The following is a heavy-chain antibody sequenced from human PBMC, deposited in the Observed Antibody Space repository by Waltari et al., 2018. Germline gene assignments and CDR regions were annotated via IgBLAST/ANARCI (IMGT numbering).Heavy chain of an antibody. CDR1: GFTFSNSW. CDR3: ARNPDSGRLGS. J-gene: IGHJ4*02. CDR2: TTFDGSTA. D-gene: IGHD3-10*01. Sequence: EVQLVESGGGLVQPGGSLRLSCAASGFTFSNSWMHWVRQAPGKGLVWVSCTTFDGSTATYADSVKGRFTSSRDNAENIVYLQMNSLRAEDTAVYYCARNPDSGRLGSWGQGILVTVSS. V-gene: IGHV3-74*01.